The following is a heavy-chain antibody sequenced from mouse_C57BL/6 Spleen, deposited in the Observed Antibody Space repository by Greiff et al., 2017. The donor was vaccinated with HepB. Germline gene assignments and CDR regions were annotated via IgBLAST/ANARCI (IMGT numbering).Heavy chain of an antibody. V-gene: IGHV1-85*01. CDR3: ARRITTPNFDY. Sequence: QVHVKQSGPELVKPGASVTLSCKASGYTFTSYDIHWVKQRPGQGLEWIGCIYPRDGSTKYNEKFKGKATLTVDTSSSTAYMELHSLTSEDSAVYFCARRITTPNFDYWGQGTTLTVSS. CDR1: GYTFTSYD. D-gene: IGHD1-1*01. CDR2: IYPRDGST. J-gene: IGHJ2*01.